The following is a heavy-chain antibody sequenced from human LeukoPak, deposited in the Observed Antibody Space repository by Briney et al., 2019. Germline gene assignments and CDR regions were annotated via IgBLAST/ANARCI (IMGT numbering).Heavy chain of an antibody. CDR2: ISYDGSNK. D-gene: IGHD6-19*01. Sequence: GGSLRLSCAASGFTFSSYGMHWVRQAPGKGLEWVAVISYDGSNKYYADSVKGRFTISRDNSKNTLYLQMNSLRAEDTAVYYCAKSPAGPSLAVAGTYAFDIWGQGTMVTVSS. CDR1: GFTFSSYG. CDR3: AKSPAGPSLAVAGTYAFDI. J-gene: IGHJ3*02. V-gene: IGHV3-30*18.